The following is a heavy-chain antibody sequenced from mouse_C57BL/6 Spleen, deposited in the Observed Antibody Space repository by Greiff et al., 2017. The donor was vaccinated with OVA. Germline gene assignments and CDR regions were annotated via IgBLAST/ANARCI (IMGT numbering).Heavy chain of an antibody. J-gene: IGHJ3*01. CDR1: GIDFSRYW. V-gene: IGHV4-1*01. CDR2: INPDSSTI. Sequence: TASGIDFSRYWMSWVRRAPGKGLEWIGEINPDSSTINYAPSLKDKFIISRDNAKNTLYLQMSKVRSEDTALYYCARPGYYGSSPWFAYWGQGTLVTVSA. D-gene: IGHD1-1*01. CDR3: ARPGYYGSSPWFAY.